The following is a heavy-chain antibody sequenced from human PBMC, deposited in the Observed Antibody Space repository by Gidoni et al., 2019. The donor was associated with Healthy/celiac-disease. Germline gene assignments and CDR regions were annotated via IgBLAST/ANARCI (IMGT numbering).Heavy chain of an antibody. CDR3: ALDSSGYYGSSVDY. D-gene: IGHD3-22*01. CDR2: INHSGST. Sequence: QVQLQQWGAGLLKPSETLSLTCAVYGGSFSGYYWSWIRQPPGKGLEWIGEINHSGSTNYNPSLKSRVTISVDTSKNQFSLKLSSVTAADTAVYYCALDSSGYYGSSVDYWGQGTLVTVSS. CDR1: GGSFSGYY. J-gene: IGHJ4*02. V-gene: IGHV4-34*01.